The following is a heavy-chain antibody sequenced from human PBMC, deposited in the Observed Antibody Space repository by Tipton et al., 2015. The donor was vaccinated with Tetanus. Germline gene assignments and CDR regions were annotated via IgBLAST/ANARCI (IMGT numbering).Heavy chain of an antibody. V-gene: IGHV3-48*01. CDR3: ARGGYCSGGSCYSVLDY. CDR1: GFTFSSYS. CDR2: ISTSSSGI. J-gene: IGHJ4*02. D-gene: IGHD2-15*01. Sequence: GSLRLSCAASGFTFSSYSMNWVRQAPGKGLEWVSYISTSSSGIYYADSVKGRFTISRDNSKNTLYLQMNSLRAEDTAVYYCARGGYCSGGSCYSVLDYWGQGTLVTVSS.